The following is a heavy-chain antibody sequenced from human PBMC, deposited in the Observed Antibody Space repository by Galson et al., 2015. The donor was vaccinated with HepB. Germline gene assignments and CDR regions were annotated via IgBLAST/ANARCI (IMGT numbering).Heavy chain of an antibody. V-gene: IGHV3-73*01. CDR1: GFPFSGST. CDR3: VAEGY. CDR2: IRNEVNNYAT. J-gene: IGHJ4*02. Sequence: SLRLSCAASGFPFSGSTMNWIRQASGKGLDWVGLIRNEVNNYATAYDASVQGRFTISRDDSKNTAYLQMNTLKTEDTAVYYCVAEGYWGQGTLVAVSS.